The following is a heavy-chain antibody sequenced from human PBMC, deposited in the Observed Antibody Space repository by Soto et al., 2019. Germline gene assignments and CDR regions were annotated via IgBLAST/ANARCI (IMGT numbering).Heavy chain of an antibody. D-gene: IGHD6-13*01. CDR1: GFTFSSYA. CDR2: ISGSGDST. Sequence: EVQLLDSGGGLVQPGGSLRLSCAAYGFTFSSYAMNWVRQAPGKGLEWVSVISGSGDSTYYADSVKGRFTISRDNSKNTLYLQMNSLRTEDTAVYYCARRGPGTYFDYWGQGTLVTVSP. J-gene: IGHJ4*02. V-gene: IGHV3-23*01. CDR3: ARRGPGTYFDY.